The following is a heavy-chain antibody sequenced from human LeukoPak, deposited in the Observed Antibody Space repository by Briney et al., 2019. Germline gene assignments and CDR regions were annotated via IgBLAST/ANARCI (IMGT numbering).Heavy chain of an antibody. CDR2: ISAYNGNT. CDR3: ARAPSGYYQENRWSAEYFQH. J-gene: IGHJ1*01. CDR1: GYTFTSYG. D-gene: IGHD3-22*01. Sequence: ASVKVSCKASGYTFTSYGISWVRPAPGQGLEWMGWISAYNGNTNYAQKLQGRVTMTTDTSTSTAYMELRSLRSDDTAVYYCARAPSGYYQENRWSAEYFQHWGQGTLVTVSS. V-gene: IGHV1-18*01.